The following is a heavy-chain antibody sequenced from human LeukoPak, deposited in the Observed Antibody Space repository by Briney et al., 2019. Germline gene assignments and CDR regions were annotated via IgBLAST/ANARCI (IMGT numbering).Heavy chain of an antibody. CDR1: GGSFSGYY. CDR3: ARGPLAFRRVAGIFS. J-gene: IGHJ5*02. V-gene: IGHV4-34*01. D-gene: IGHD6-19*01. Sequence: SETLSLTCAVYGGSFSGYYWSWIRQPPGKGLEWIGEINHSGSTNYNPSLKSRVTISVDTFKNQFSLKLSSVTAADTALYFCARGPLAFRRVAGIFSWGRGTQVTVSS. CDR2: INHSGST.